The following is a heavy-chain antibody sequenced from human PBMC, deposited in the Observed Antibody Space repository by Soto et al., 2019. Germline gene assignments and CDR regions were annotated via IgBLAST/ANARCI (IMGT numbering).Heavy chain of an antibody. Sequence: DVQLEESGGGLIQPGGSLRLPCAVSGFTVSNNYMTWVRQAPGKGLEWVSLIYSSGGTKYADSVRGRFTISRDNSKNTLYLQMNSLKVEDTAVYYCARDPPGIAASGSYNWGQGTLVTVSS. V-gene: IGHV3-53*01. J-gene: IGHJ4*02. CDR2: IYSSGGT. CDR3: ARDPPGIAASGSYN. D-gene: IGHD6-13*01. CDR1: GFTVSNNY.